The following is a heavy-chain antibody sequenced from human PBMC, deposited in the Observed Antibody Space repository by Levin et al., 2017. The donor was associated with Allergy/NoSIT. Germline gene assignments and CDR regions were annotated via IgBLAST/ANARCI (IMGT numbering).Heavy chain of an antibody. J-gene: IGHJ4*02. V-gene: IGHV4-30-4*01. CDR3: ARGNRGFDY. CDR1: GGSLSSGDFY. CDR2: IYYSGNT. Sequence: SETLSLTCTVSGGSLSSGDFYWSWIRQPPGKGLEWIGYIYYSGNTYYNPSLKIRLSMSVVTSKNQFSLRLTSLTVADTAVYYCARGNRGFDYWGQGTLVTVSS.